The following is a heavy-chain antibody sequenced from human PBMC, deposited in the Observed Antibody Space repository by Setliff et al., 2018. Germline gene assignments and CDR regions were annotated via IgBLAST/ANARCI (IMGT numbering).Heavy chain of an antibody. J-gene: IGHJ6*02. CDR3: ARSTIQRNYYCGLDV. D-gene: IGHD3-3*01. CDR1: GGSISSYF. Sequence: SETLSLTCSVSGGSISSYFWNLVRQPAGKGLEWIGRIYSNENTNYNPSLKSRVTMSIDTSKNQLSLKLSSVTAADTAVYYCARSTIQRNYYCGLDVWGQGTTVTVSS. CDR2: IYSNENT. V-gene: IGHV4-4*07.